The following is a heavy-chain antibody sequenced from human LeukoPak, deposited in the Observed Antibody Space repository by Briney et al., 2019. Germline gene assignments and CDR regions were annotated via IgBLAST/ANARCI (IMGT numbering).Heavy chain of an antibody. CDR2: IYYSGST. D-gene: IGHD2-2*01. J-gene: IGHJ6*02. CDR1: GGSISSSSYY. Sequence: PSETLSLTCTVSGGSISSSSYYWGWIRQPPGKGLEWIGSIYYSGSTYYNPSLKSRVTISVDTSKNQFSLKLSSVTAADTAVYYCAGSYCSSISCYQYYYYGMDVWGQGTTVTVSS. CDR3: AGSYCSSISCYQYYYYGMDV. V-gene: IGHV4-39*07.